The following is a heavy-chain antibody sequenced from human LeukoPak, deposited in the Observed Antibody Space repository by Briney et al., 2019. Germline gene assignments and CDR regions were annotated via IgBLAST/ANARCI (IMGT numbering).Heavy chain of an antibody. CDR2: ISGSGGST. V-gene: IGHV3-23*01. CDR1: GLTFSSYA. D-gene: IGHD7-27*01. CDR3: AKDLGNWGSGDAFDI. Sequence: PGGSLRLSCAASGLTFSSYAMSWVRQAPGKGLEWVSAISGSGGSTYYADSVKGRFTISRDNSKNTLYLQMNSLRAEDTAVYYCAKDLGNWGSGDAFDIWGQGTMVTVSS. J-gene: IGHJ3*02.